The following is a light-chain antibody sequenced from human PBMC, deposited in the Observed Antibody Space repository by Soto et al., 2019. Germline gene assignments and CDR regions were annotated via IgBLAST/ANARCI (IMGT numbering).Light chain of an antibody. Sequence: DIQLTQSPSSLSSSVGDRVTLTCLASQSISSYLNWYQQKPGKAPKLLIYAASSLQSGVPSRFSGSGSGTDFTLTISSLQPEDFETYYCQQSYSTPITFGQGTRLEIK. CDR2: AAS. CDR1: QSISSY. CDR3: QQSYSTPIT. J-gene: IGKJ5*01. V-gene: IGKV1-39*01.